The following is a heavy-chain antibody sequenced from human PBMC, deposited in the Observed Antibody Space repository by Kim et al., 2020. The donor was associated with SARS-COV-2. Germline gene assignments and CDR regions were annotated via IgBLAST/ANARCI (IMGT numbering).Heavy chain of an antibody. CDR2: IYYSGRT. Sequence: SETLSLTCTVSGGSISSSIYYWGWIRQPPGKGLEWIWSIYYSGRTYYNPSLKSRVTISVAKSKTHSSLKLSSMTAADTAVYYCARLRLLLWFGELLDYYGMDVWGQGTTVTVSS. J-gene: IGHJ6*02. V-gene: IGHV4-39*02. CDR3: ARLRLLLWFGELLDYYGMDV. CDR1: GGSISSSIYY. D-gene: IGHD3-10*01.